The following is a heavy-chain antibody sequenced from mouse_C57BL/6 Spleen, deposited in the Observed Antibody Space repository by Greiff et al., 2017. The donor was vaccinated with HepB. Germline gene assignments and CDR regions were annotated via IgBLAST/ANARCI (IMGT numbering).Heavy chain of an antibody. CDR2: MYPGNSDT. CDR1: GYTFTSYW. D-gene: IGHD2-4*01. Sequence: VQLKESGTVLARPGASAKMSCKTSGYTFTSYWMHWVKQRPGQGLEWIGAMYPGNSDTSYNQKFKGKAKLTAVTSASTAYMELSSLTNEDSAVYYCTRPHYDLYAMDYWGQGTSVTVSS. V-gene: IGHV1-5*01. CDR3: TRPHYDLYAMDY. J-gene: IGHJ4*01.